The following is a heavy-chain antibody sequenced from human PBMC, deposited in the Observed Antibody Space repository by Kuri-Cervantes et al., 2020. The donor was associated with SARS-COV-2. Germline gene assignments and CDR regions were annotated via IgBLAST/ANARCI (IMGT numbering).Heavy chain of an antibody. CDR1: GYTFNIYD. J-gene: IGHJ6*03. Sequence: ASVKVSCKASGYTFNIYDIHWVRQATGQGLEWMGWMNPNSGITGYAQKFQGRVTMTRDTSRSTAYMELSSLRSEDTAMYYCARTSWYRGPGYGGYYYYYMDVWGKGTTVTVSS. V-gene: IGHV1-8*02. CDR3: ARTSWYRGPGYGGYYYYYMDV. D-gene: IGHD4-23*01. CDR2: MNPNSGIT.